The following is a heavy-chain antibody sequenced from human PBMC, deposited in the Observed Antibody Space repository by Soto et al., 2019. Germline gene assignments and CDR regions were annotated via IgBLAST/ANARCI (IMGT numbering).Heavy chain of an antibody. J-gene: IGHJ4*02. D-gene: IGHD3-16*01. V-gene: IGHV3-30*19. CDR1: GFTFRSYV. Sequence: QVQLVESGGGVVQPGASLRLSCVGSGFTFRSYVIHWVRQAPGKGLEWVALTSYDGSNKYYDDSVKGRFTISRDNSRNTVDLHMDRLILEDTVLYYCARWGTTGGLDVWGQGTLVSVSS. CDR2: TSYDGSNK. CDR3: ARWGTTGGLDV.